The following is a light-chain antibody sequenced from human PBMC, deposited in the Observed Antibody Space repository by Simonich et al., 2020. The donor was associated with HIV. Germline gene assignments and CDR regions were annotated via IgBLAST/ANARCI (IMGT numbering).Light chain of an antibody. J-gene: IGKJ1*01. CDR1: QSLLHSNGYNY. CDR3: MQALQTPRT. Sequence: DIVMTQSPLPLPVTPGEPASLSCRTSQSLLHSNGYNYLDWYLQKPGQSPHLLIYLVSNRASGVPDRFSGSGSGTDFTLKISRVEAEDVGVYYCMQALQTPRTFGQGTKVEIK. V-gene: IGKV2-28*01. CDR2: LVS.